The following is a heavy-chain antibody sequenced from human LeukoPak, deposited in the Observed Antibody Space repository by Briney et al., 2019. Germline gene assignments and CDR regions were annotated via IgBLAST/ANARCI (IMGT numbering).Heavy chain of an antibody. D-gene: IGHD3-10*01. CDR1: GLTVSSNY. CDR2: IYSAGNT. CDR3: ARGYYGSGSHCCHMDV. V-gene: IGHV3-66*02. Sequence: GGSLRLSCVASGLTVSSNYMSWVRQAPGKGLEWVSVIYSAGNTYYADSVKGRFTISRDNSKNTLYLQMNSLNTEDTAVYYCARGYYGSGSHCCHMDVWGKGTTITVS. J-gene: IGHJ6*03.